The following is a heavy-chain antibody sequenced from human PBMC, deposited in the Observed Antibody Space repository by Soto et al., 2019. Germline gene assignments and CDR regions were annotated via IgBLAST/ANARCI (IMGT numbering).Heavy chain of an antibody. CDR3: AKELQRGMDV. D-gene: IGHD4-4*01. CDR2: VHPNSGGT. CDR1: GYTFSVYH. Sequence: WASVKVSCKASGYTFSVYHMHWVRQAPGQGLEWMGWVHPNSGGTNYAQSFEGRVTMTRDTSINTAYMELGRLTSDDTAVYYCAKELQRGMDVWGQGTTVTVSS. J-gene: IGHJ6*02. V-gene: IGHV1-2*02.